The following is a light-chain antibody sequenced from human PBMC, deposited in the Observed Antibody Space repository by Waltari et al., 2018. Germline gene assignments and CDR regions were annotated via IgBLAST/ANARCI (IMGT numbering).Light chain of an antibody. J-gene: IGKJ4*01. CDR3: QQRNNWPLT. CDR2: AAS. Sequence: DIQMTQSPSAMSASVGHRVPITCRARQGITNYLAWFQQVPGKVPKRLIYAASSLQSGVPSRFSGSGSGTDFTLTISSLEPEDSAVYYCQQRNNWPLTFGGGTKVEIK. CDR1: QGITNY. V-gene: IGKV1-17*03.